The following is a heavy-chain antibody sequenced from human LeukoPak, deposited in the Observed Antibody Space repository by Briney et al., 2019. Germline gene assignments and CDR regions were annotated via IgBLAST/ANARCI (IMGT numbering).Heavy chain of an antibody. V-gene: IGHV3-33*01. J-gene: IGHJ4*02. Sequence: GGFLRLSCAASGFTLSSYGTHWVRQAPGKGLEWVAVIWPDGNTKYYADSVKGRFTISRDDSKNTLYFQMNSLRAEDTAVYYCARDGGSYFDYWGRGTLVTVSS. CDR1: GFTLSSYG. CDR2: IWPDGNTK. D-gene: IGHD1-26*01. CDR3: ARDGGSYFDY.